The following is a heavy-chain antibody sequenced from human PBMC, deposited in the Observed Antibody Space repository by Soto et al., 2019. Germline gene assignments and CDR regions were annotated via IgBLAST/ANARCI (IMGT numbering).Heavy chain of an antibody. CDR1: GFSLSASGVG. V-gene: IGHV2-5*02. CDR3: AHRARCDSPFDF. CDR2: IYWDDDK. D-gene: IGHD2-21*02. Sequence: QITLKESGPSLLKPSQTLTLTCTFSGFSLSASGVGVCWIRQPPGKALEWLALIYWDDDKRYSPSLKSILTITKDTSKNQVVLTMTNMDPVDTATYFCAHRARCDSPFDFWGQGTLVTVSS. J-gene: IGHJ4*02.